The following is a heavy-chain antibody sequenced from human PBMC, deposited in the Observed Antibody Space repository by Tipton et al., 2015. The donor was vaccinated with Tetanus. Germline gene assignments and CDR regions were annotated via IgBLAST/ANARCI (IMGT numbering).Heavy chain of an antibody. Sequence: QLVQSGAELKKPGASVKVSCTASGYTFTGYYMYWVRQAPGQGLEWMGWIDPNSGGTVYAQKFQGRVTMTRDTSFSTAYMELSRLRSDDTAVYYCARDRGDYIYYGMDVWGPGTTVTVSS. CDR3: ARDRGDYIYYGMDV. J-gene: IGHJ6*02. D-gene: IGHD3-22*01. V-gene: IGHV1-2*02. CDR1: GYTFTGYY. CDR2: IDPNSGGT.